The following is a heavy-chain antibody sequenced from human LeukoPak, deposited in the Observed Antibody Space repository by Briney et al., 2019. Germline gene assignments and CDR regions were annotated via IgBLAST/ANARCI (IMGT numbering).Heavy chain of an antibody. D-gene: IGHD3-10*01. CDR2: IYPGDSDT. CDR1: GYSFTSYW. Sequence: GESLKISCKGSGYSFTSYWIGWVRQMPGKGLEWMGIIYPGDSDTRYSPSFQGQVTISADKSISTAYLQWSSLKASDTAMYYCARTSKMTMVRGVKDYYYYYMDVWGKGTTVTISS. CDR3: ARTSKMTMVRGVKDYYYYYMDV. V-gene: IGHV5-51*01. J-gene: IGHJ6*03.